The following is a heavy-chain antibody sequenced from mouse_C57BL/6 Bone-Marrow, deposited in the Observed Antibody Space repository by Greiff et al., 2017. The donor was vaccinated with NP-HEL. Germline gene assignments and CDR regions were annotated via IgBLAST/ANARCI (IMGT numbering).Heavy chain of an antibody. V-gene: IGHV1-47*01. Sequence: VQLQQSGAELVKPGASVKMSCKASGYTFTTYPIEWMKQNHGKSLEWIGNFHPYNDDTKYNEKFKGKATLTVEKSSSTVYLELSRLTSDDSAVHYCARGIDSSGYWFAYWGQGTLVTVSA. CDR3: ARGIDSSGYWFAY. D-gene: IGHD3-2*02. CDR1: GYTFTTYP. J-gene: IGHJ3*01. CDR2: FHPYNDDT.